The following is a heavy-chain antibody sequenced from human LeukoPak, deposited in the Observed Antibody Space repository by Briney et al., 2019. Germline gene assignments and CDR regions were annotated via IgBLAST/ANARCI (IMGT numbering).Heavy chain of an antibody. CDR1: GASSTTGDYY. J-gene: IGHJ5*02. Sequence: SETLSLTCIDSGASSTTGDYYWNWISQHPGKGLEWIGYIYNSGSTYYNPSLKSRVTISVDTSKNHFSLRLTSVTAAISAVYYCARGAPPDTSGQGTLVTVSS. CDR3: ARGAPPDT. CDR2: IYNSGST. V-gene: IGHV4-31*03.